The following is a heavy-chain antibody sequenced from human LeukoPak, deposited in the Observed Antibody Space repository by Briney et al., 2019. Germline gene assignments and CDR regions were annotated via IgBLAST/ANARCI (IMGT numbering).Heavy chain of an antibody. Sequence: PGGSLRLSCAASGFTFSSYGMHWVRQAPGKGLEWVAVIWYDGSNKYYADSVKGRFTISRDNSKNTLYLQMSSLRAEDTAVYYCARDRLRIAVAIDAFDIWGQGTMVTVSS. J-gene: IGHJ3*02. CDR3: ARDRLRIAVAIDAFDI. D-gene: IGHD6-19*01. CDR2: IWYDGSNK. V-gene: IGHV3-33*01. CDR1: GFTFSSYG.